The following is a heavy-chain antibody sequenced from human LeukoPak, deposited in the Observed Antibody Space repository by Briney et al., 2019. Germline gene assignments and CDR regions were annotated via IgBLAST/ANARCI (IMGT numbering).Heavy chain of an antibody. V-gene: IGHV3-23*01. CDR1: GFTFSSYA. CDR2: ISGSGGST. Sequence: PGGSLRLSCAASGFTFSSYAMSWVRQAPGKGLEWVSAISGSGGSTYYADSVKGRFTISRDNSKNTLYLQMNSLRAEDTAVYYCAKDAVPYGGYAVYYFDYWGQGTLVTVSS. D-gene: IGHD5-12*01. J-gene: IGHJ4*02. CDR3: AKDAVPYGGYAVYYFDY.